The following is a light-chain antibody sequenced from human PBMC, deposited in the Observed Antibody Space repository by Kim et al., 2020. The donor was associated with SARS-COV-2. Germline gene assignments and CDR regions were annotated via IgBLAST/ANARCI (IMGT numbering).Light chain of an antibody. J-gene: IGKJ2*01. CDR2: KVS. CDR3: MQGRPWPYT. CDR1: QSLVYSDGDTF. V-gene: IGKV2-30*01. Sequence: EVVMTQSPLSLPVTLGQPASISCRSSQSLVYSDGDTFLSWFQQRPGQSPRRLIHKVSNRDSGVPDRFSGSGSATDFPLKISRVEAEDVAVYYCMQGRPWPYTFGQGTKLEI.